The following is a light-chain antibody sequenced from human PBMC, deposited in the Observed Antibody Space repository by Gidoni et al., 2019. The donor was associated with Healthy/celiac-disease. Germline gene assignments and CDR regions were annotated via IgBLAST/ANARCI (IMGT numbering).Light chain of an antibody. CDR1: QTISSY. V-gene: IGKV1-39*01. CDR3: QQSYSTPPA. J-gene: IGKJ2*01. CDR2: AAS. Sequence: TQRTNPPPSLSAPVGDRVTFTCRAIQTISSYLNWYQQKPGKAPKLLIYAASSLQSGVPSRFSGSGSGTDFTLTISSLQPEDFATYYCQQSYSTPPAFGQGTKLEIK.